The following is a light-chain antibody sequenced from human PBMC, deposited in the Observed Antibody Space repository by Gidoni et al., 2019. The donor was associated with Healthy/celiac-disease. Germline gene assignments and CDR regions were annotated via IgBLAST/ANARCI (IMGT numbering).Light chain of an antibody. V-gene: IGKV4-1*01. CDR3: QQYYSTPCS. CDR1: QSVLYSSNNKNY. J-gene: IGKJ2*04. Sequence: DIVITQSPHSLAVSLGERATINCKSSQSVLYSSNNKNYLAWYQQKPGQPPKLLIYWASTREPGVPDRFSGSGSGTDFTLTISSLQAEDVAVYYCQQYYSTPCSFGQGTKLEIK. CDR2: WAS.